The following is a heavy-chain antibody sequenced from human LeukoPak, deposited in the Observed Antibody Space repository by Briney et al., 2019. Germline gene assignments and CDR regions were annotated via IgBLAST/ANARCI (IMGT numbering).Heavy chain of an antibody. D-gene: IGHD3-10*01. CDR2: ISGSGGST. Sequence: GWSLRLSCAASGFTFSSYAMSWVRQAPGKGLEWVSAISGSGGSTYYADSVKGRFTISRDNSKNTLYLQMNSLRDEDTALYYCAQVMGFRGAPSDYWGQGTLVTVSS. J-gene: IGHJ4*02. CDR1: GFTFSSYA. V-gene: IGHV3-23*01. CDR3: AQVMGFRGAPSDY.